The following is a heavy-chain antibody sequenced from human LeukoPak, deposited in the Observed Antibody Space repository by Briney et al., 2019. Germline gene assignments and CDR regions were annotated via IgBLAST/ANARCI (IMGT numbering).Heavy chain of an antibody. CDR1: GYTFTSYY. Sequence: ASVKVSYKASGYTFTSYYMHWGRQATGQGLEWMGIINPSGGSTSYAQKFQGRVTMTRDTSTSTVYMELSSLRSEDTAVYYCARDDHPNYYDSSGFPEGYFDYWGQGTLVTVSS. CDR3: ARDDHPNYYDSSGFPEGYFDY. J-gene: IGHJ4*02. V-gene: IGHV1-46*01. CDR2: INPSGGST. D-gene: IGHD3-22*01.